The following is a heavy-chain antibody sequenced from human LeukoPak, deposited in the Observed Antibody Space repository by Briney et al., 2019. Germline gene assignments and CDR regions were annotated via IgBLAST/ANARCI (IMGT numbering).Heavy chain of an antibody. CDR2: ISSSGSTI. CDR1: GFTFSDYY. CDR3: ARAMGSSGWISADYYGMDV. V-gene: IGHV3-11*01. J-gene: IGHJ6*02. D-gene: IGHD6-19*01. Sequence: GGSLRLSCAASGFTFSDYYMSWIRQAPGKGLEWVSYISSSGSTIYYADSVKGRFTISRDNAKNSLYLQMNSLRAEDTAVYYCARAMGSSGWISADYYGMDVWGQGTTVTVSS.